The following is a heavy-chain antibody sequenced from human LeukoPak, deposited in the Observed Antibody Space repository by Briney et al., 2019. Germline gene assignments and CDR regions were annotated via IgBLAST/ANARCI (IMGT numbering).Heavy chain of an antibody. CDR2: IGSSGSTI. Sequence: GGPLRLSCAASGFTFSSYAMHWVRQAPGKGLEWVSYIGSSGSTIYYADSVKGRFTISRDNAKNSLYLQMNSLRAEDTAVYYCARERYYYDSSGYNNWFDPWGQGTLVTVSS. CDR1: GFTFSSYA. CDR3: ARERYYYDSSGYNNWFDP. D-gene: IGHD3-22*01. J-gene: IGHJ5*02. V-gene: IGHV3-48*03.